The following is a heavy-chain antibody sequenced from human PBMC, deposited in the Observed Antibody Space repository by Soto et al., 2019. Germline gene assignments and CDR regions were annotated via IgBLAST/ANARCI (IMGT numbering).Heavy chain of an antibody. CDR3: ACDAAVGLFDF. CDR1: GYTFTSYA. J-gene: IGHJ4*02. V-gene: IGHV1-3*01. D-gene: IGHD1-26*01. CDR2: INAGNGNT. Sequence: ASVKVSCKASGYTFTSYAMHWVRQAPGQRLEWMGWINAGNGNTKYSQKFQGRVTITKDTSTSTAYMELRSLRSDDTAVYYCACDAAVGLFDFWGQGTLVTVSS.